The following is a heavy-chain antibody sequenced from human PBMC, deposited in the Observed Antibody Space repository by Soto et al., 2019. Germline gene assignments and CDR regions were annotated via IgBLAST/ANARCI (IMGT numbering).Heavy chain of an antibody. CDR3: ARDSRITMIVVVPDAFDI. CDR1: GFTFSSYG. Sequence: GGSLRLSCAASGFTFSSYGMHWVRQAPGKGLEWVAVIRYDGSNKYYADSVKGRFTISRDNAKNSLYLQMNSLRAEDTAVYYCARDSRITMIVVVPDAFDIWGQGTMVTVSS. CDR2: IRYDGSNK. J-gene: IGHJ3*02. D-gene: IGHD3-22*01. V-gene: IGHV3-33*01.